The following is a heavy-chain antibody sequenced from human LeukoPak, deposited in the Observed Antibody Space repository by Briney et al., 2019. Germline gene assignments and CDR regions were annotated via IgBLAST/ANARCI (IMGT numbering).Heavy chain of an antibody. CDR1: GFTVSSNY. CDR3: ARGGSYLSAFDI. V-gene: IGHV3-53*01. D-gene: IGHD1-26*01. CDR2: IYTGGST. J-gene: IGHJ3*02. Sequence: GGSLRLSCAASGFTVSSNYMSWVRQAPGKGLEWVSIIYTGGSTFYADSVKGRFTISRDNSKNTLYLQMNSLRAEDTAVYYCARGGSYLSAFDIWGQGTMVTVSS.